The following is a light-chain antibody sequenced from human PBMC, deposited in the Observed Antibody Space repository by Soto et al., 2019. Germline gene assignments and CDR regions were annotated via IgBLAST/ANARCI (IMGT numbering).Light chain of an antibody. CDR2: AAS. V-gene: IGKV1-9*01. CDR1: QGSSTY. J-gene: IGKJ5*01. Sequence: DIQLTQSPSFLSASVGDRVTITCRASQGSSTYLGWYQQKPGKAPNLLIYAASTLQDGVPSRFSGSGSGTEFTLTISSLQPEDFATYSCQQLKSYPITFGQGTRLEIK. CDR3: QQLKSYPIT.